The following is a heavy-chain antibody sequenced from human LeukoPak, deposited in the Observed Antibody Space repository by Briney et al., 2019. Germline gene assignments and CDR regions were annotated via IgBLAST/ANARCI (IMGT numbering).Heavy chain of an antibody. CDR1: GFTFSSYA. V-gene: IGHV3-23*01. D-gene: IGHD3-22*01. Sequence: GGSLRLSCAASGFTFSSYAMSWVRQAPGKGLEWVSAISGSGGSTYYADSVKGRFTISRDNSKNTLYLQMNSLRAEDTAVYYCAKDLHYYDSSGYYGPPPSFDYWGQGTLVTVSS. CDR3: AKDLHYYDSSGYYGPPPSFDY. CDR2: ISGSGGST. J-gene: IGHJ4*02.